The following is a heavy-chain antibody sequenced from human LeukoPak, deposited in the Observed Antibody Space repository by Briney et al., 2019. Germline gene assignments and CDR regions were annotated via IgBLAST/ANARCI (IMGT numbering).Heavy chain of an antibody. CDR3: ARETGLQHSSVFFPPWSPWPHNYGMDV. CDR1: GYTFTGYY. CDR2: INPNSGGT. Sequence: GASVKVSCKASGYTFTGYYMHWVRQAPGQGLEWMGWINPNSGGTHYAQKFQGRVTMTRDTSISTAYMELSRLRSDDTAVYYCARETGLQHSSVFFPPWSPWPHNYGMDVWGQGTTVTVSS. J-gene: IGHJ6*02. D-gene: IGHD6-19*01. V-gene: IGHV1-2*02.